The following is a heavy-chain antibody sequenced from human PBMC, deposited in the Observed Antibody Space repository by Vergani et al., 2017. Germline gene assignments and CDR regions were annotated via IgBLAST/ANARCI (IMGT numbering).Heavy chain of an antibody. Sequence: EVQMVESGGGLVKPGGSLRLSCVASGFTFSHYSMNWVRQAPGKGLEWVSSISGNNDDVYYADSVKGRFTISRDNAKNSLYLDMSSLRAEDTAVYYCAKDFVVVAATQYYYGMDVWGQGTTVTVSS. V-gene: IGHV3-21*01. CDR3: AKDFVVVAATQYYYGMDV. J-gene: IGHJ6*02. CDR2: ISGNNDDV. CDR1: GFTFSHYS. D-gene: IGHD2-15*01.